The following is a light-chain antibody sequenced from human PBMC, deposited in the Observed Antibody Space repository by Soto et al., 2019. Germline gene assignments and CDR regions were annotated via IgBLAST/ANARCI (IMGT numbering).Light chain of an antibody. CDR3: LQHSSYPFT. J-gene: IGKJ3*01. V-gene: IGKV1-17*01. CDR2: AAS. CDR1: QGIGNY. Sequence: DIQMTQSPPSLSASVGDRVTITCRASQGIGNYLGWYQQKPGKAPKRLIYAASSLQGGVPSRFRGSGSGTEFTLTISSLQPEDFAAYYCLQHSSYPFTFGPGTKVDIK.